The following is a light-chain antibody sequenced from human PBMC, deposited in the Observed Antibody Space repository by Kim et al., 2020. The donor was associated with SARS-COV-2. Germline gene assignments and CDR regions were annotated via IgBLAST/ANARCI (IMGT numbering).Light chain of an antibody. J-gene: IGKJ1*01. CDR3: QHYGSSSGT. CDR1: Y. V-gene: IGKV3-20*01. CDR2: SAS. Sequence: YLAWYQQKGGQAPRLLIHSASSRATGIPDRISGSGSGTDFTLTISRLEPEDFAVYYCQHYGSSSGTFGPGTKVDIK.